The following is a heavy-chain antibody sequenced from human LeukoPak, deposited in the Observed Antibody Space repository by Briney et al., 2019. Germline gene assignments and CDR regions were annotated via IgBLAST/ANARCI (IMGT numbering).Heavy chain of an antibody. Sequence: GGSLRLSCAASGFTFSSYAMSWVRQAPGKGLEWLGRIKRETDGGTIDYAAPVKGRFTISRDDSRNTLYLQMDSLKIEDTAVYYCTTDRYYDNSELQFQHWGQGTLVTVSS. D-gene: IGHD3-22*01. V-gene: IGHV3-15*01. CDR1: GFTFSSYA. CDR2: IKRETDGGTI. CDR3: TTDRYYDNSELQFQH. J-gene: IGHJ1*01.